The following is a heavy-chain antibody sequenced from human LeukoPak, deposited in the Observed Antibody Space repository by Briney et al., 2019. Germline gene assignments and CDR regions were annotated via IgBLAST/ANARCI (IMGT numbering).Heavy chain of an antibody. V-gene: IGHV3-23*01. Sequence: PGGTLRLSFAASGFTFSSYGMSWVRQAPGTGLEWVSAISGSGGSTYYADSVKGRFTISRDNSKNTLYLQMNSLRAEDTAVYYCAKDRITMRGVIDYWGQGTLVTVSS. CDR2: ISGSGGST. J-gene: IGHJ4*02. CDR3: AKDRITMRGVIDY. CDR1: GFTFSSYG. D-gene: IGHD3-22*01.